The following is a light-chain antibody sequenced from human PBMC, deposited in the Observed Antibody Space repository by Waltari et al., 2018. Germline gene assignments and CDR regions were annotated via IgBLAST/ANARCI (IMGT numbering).Light chain of an antibody. CDR2: DAS. CDR1: QTISTY. J-gene: IGKJ2*02. Sequence: EIVLTQSPATLSLSPGEGATLSCRASQTISTYLAWYQQKAGQAPRLLIYDASKRATGIPARFSGSGSGTDFTLTISSLEPEDFAPYYCQQRTNWPRTFGQGTKLEIK. CDR3: QQRTNWPRT. V-gene: IGKV3-11*01.